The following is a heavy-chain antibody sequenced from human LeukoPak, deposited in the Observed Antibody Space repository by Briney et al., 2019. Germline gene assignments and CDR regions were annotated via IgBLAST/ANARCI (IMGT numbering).Heavy chain of an antibody. CDR3: ARIPQWLVPVAFDI. V-gene: IGHV4-61*02. D-gene: IGHD6-19*01. Sequence: PSETLSLTCTVSGGSISSGSYYWSWIRQPAGKGLEWIGRIYTSGSTNYNPSLKSRVTISVDTSKNQFSLKLSSVTAADTAVYYCARIPQWLVPVAFDIWGQGTMVTVSS. CDR2: IYTSGST. CDR1: GGSISSGSYY. J-gene: IGHJ3*02.